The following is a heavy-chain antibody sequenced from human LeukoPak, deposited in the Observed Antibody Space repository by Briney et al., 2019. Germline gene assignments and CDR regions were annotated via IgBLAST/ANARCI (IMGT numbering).Heavy chain of an antibody. CDR3: AREGGDDFWSGYYPLFDY. CDR1: GFTFSDYY. Sequence: GGSLRLSCAASGFTFSDYYMSWIRQAPGKGLEWVSYISSSGSTIYYADSVKGRFTISRDNAKNSLYLQMNSLRAEDPAVYYCAREGGDDFWSGYYPLFDYWGQGTLVTVSS. J-gene: IGHJ4*02. D-gene: IGHD3-3*01. CDR2: ISSSGSTI. V-gene: IGHV3-11*04.